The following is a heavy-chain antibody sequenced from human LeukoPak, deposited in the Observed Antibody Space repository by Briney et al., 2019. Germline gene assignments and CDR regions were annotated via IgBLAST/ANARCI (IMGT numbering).Heavy chain of an antibody. D-gene: IGHD6-19*01. CDR2: IKSETDGGTT. Sequence: GGSLRLSCAASGFTFSNAWMSWVRQAPGKGLEWVGRIKSETDGGTTDYAAPVKGRFTISRDDSKNTLYLQMNSLKTEDTAVYYCARDLYTGYSSGWYPRAHYYYMDVWGKGTTVTVSS. J-gene: IGHJ6*03. CDR3: ARDLYTGYSSGWYPRAHYYYMDV. CDR1: GFTFSNAW. V-gene: IGHV3-15*01.